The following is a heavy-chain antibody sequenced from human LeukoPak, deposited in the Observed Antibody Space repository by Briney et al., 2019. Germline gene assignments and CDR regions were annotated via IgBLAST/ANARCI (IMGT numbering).Heavy chain of an antibody. Sequence: PGGSLRLSCAASGFTFSSYWMSWVRQAPGKGLEWVANIKQDGSEKYYVDPVKGRVTISRDNAKNSLYLQMNSLRAEDTAVYYCARVFGAGYSDYWGQGTLVTVSS. CDR1: GFTFSSYW. J-gene: IGHJ4*02. CDR2: IKQDGSEK. V-gene: IGHV3-7*01. CDR3: ARVFGAGYSDY. D-gene: IGHD4/OR15-4a*01.